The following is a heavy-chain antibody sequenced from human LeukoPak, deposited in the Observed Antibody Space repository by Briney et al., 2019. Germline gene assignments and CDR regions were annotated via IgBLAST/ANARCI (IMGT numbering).Heavy chain of an antibody. CDR1: GFTFSSYG. CDR3: ARVFKYYYDSSGPAAGH. J-gene: IGHJ4*02. V-gene: IGHV3-30*03. Sequence: PGGSLRLSCAASGFTFSSYGMHWVRQAPGKGLEWVAVISYDGSNKYYADSVKGRFTISRDNSKNTLYLQMNSLRAEDTAVYYCARVFKYYYDSSGPAAGHWGQGTLVTVSS. D-gene: IGHD3-22*01. CDR2: ISYDGSNK.